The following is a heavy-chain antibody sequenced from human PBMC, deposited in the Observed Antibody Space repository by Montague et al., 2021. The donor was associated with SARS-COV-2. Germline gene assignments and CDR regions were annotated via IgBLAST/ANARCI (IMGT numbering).Heavy chain of an antibody. V-gene: IGHV4-39*01. J-gene: IGHJ5*02. CDR1: GGSISSSNYY. D-gene: IGHD3-3*01. Sequence: SETLSLTCTVSGGSISSSNYYWDWIRQPPGKGLEWIGSIYYSGSTYYNPSLKSRVTISVDTSKNQFSLKLSSVTAADTAVYYCARRPPITIFGVVIIGAWFDPWGQGTLVTVSS. CDR3: ARRPPITIFGVVIIGAWFDP. CDR2: IYYSGST.